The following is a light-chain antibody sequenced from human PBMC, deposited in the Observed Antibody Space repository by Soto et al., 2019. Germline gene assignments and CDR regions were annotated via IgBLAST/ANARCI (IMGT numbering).Light chain of an antibody. V-gene: IGLV2-14*01. CDR1: SSDVGGYNY. CDR3: SSYTSSSTRV. CDR2: EVI. Sequence: QSALTQPASVSGSPGQSITISCTGTSSDVGGYNYVSWYQQHPDKAPKLMIYEVINRPSGVSNRVSGSKSGNTASLTISGLLAEDEAAYYCSSYTSSSTRVFGGGTKLTVI. J-gene: IGLJ3*02.